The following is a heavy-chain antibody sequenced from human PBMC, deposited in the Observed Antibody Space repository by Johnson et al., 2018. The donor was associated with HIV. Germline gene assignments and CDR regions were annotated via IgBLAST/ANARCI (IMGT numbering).Heavy chain of an antibody. CDR3: AKTHDSSGYYGGLDAFDI. V-gene: IGHV3-30*18. Sequence: QMQLVESGGGVVQPGRSLRLSCAASGFTFNNYGMHWVRQAPGKGLEWVAVISYDGKNKYFGDSVKGRFTISRNNSKNKLYLQMNSLSAEDTAVYYCAKTHDSSGYYGGLDAFDIWGQGTMVTVSS. J-gene: IGHJ3*02. CDR2: ISYDGKNK. CDR1: GFTFNNYG. D-gene: IGHD3-22*01.